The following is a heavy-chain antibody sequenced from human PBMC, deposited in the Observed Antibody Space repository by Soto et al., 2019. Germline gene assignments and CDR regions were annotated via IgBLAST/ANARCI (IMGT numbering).Heavy chain of an antibody. CDR2: ISGSGGST. J-gene: IGHJ6*03. CDR1: GFTFSSYA. V-gene: IGHV3-23*01. CDR3: AKDLGYSSGWYPPYYYMDV. Sequence: GGSLRLSCAASGFTFSSYAMSWVRQAPGKGLEWVSAISGSGGSTYYADSVKGRLTISRDNSKNTLYLQMNSLRAEDTAVYYCAKDLGYSSGWYPPYYYMDVWGKGTTVTVSS. D-gene: IGHD6-19*01.